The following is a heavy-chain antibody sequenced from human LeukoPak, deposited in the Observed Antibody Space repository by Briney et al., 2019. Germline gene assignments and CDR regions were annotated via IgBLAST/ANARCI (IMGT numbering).Heavy chain of an antibody. CDR1: GYSLIDLS. D-gene: IGHD4-23*01. V-gene: IGHV1-24*01. Sequence: GASVKISCKVSGYSLIDLSMYWVRQAPGKGLEWMGGFDPDDGETTYAQRFQGRVTMTEDTSTDIAYMELSNLRSDDTAVYYCAADTQKTVVPSTDHWGQGTLVTVSS. CDR2: FDPDDGET. J-gene: IGHJ4*02. CDR3: AADTQKTVVPSTDH.